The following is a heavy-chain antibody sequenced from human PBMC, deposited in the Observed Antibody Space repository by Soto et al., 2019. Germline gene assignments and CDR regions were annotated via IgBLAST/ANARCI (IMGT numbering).Heavy chain of an antibody. Sequence: DVQLVESGGNLARPGESLRLSCAASGFKFDDYAFHWVRQAPGKGPEWVSGINWNGAYSGYADSVKGRFTISRDNAGNSAYLQMDTLRPEDTALYYCARVHSSGWYVEPYDAWGQGTMVTVSS. J-gene: IGHJ3*01. CDR2: INWNGAYS. V-gene: IGHV3-9*01. D-gene: IGHD6-19*01. CDR3: ARVHSSGWYVEPYDA. CDR1: GFKFDDYA.